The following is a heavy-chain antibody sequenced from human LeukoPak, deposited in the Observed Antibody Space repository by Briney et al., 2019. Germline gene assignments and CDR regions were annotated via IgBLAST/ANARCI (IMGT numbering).Heavy chain of an antibody. CDR1: GGSMSRYY. CDR2: IYYSGTT. CDR3: ARGGIQLWSNNWVDP. Sequence: PSETLSLTCTVSGGSMSRYYWSWLGQPPRKGREGMGYIYYSGTTNYNPSLRSRATISVDTSKNQFSLKLSSVTAADTAVYYCARGGIQLWSNNWVDPWGQGTLVTVSS. V-gene: IGHV4-59*01. J-gene: IGHJ5*02. D-gene: IGHD5-18*01.